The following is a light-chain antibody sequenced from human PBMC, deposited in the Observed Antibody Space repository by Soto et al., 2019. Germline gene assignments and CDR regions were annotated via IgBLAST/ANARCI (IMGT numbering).Light chain of an antibody. CDR1: QSISSDY. CDR2: GAS. CDR3: QQYSSSPPCFS. J-gene: IGKJ3*01. Sequence: EIVLTQSPGTLSLSPGERATISCRASQSISSDYLARYQQIPGQAPRLLIFGASYKATGIPDRFSGSGSGADFTLTISTLEAEDFAVYYCQQYSSSPPCFSFGPGTRVDSK. V-gene: IGKV3-20*01.